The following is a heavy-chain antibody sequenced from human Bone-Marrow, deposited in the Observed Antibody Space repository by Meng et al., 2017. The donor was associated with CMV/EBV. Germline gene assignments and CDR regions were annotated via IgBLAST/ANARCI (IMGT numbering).Heavy chain of an antibody. CDR1: GYIFSDYY. V-gene: IGHV1-2*02. CDR2: ISPNSGGT. D-gene: IGHD3-22*01. Sequence: ASVKVSCKASGYIFSDYYMHWVRQAPGQGLEWMGWISPNSGGTNYAQRFQGRVTMTSDTSITTAYMELSSLTPDDTAVYYSARGPITMMVVAPYGMDLWGQGTTVTVSS. CDR3: ARGPITMMVVAPYGMDL. J-gene: IGHJ6*02.